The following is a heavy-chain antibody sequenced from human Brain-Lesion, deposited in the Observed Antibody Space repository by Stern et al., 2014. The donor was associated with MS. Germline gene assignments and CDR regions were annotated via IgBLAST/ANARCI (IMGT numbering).Heavy chain of an antibody. Sequence: EVQLVESGGGLVQPGGSLRLSCAASGFTVSNYYMSWVRQAPGKGLEWVSIIYTSGNTYYAESVRGRFVISRDNSKSTLYLQMDSLRPEDTAVYYCARDRVTTVTTYYFDSWGQGTRVTVSS. D-gene: IGHD4-17*01. CDR1: GFTVSNYY. CDR2: IYTSGNT. CDR3: ARDRVTTVTTYYFDS. V-gene: IGHV3-66*02. J-gene: IGHJ4*02.